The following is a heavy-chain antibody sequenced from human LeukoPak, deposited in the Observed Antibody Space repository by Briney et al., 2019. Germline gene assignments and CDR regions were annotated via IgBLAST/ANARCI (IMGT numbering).Heavy chain of an antibody. J-gene: IGHJ4*02. D-gene: IGHD4-17*01. Sequence: PGGSLRLSCAASGFTFSSYGMHWVRQAPGKGLEGVAVISYDGSNKYYADSAKGRFTISRDNSKNTLYLQMNSLRAEDTAVYYCAKLGGGGMTTVTPSDYWGQGSLVTVSS. CDR2: ISYDGSNK. CDR1: GFTFSSYG. V-gene: IGHV3-30*18. CDR3: AKLGGGGMTTVTPSDY.